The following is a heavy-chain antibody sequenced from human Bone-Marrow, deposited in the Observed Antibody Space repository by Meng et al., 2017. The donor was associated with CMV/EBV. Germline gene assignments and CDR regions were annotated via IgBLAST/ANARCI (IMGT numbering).Heavy chain of an antibody. D-gene: IGHD1-1*01. V-gene: IGHV1-46*03. J-gene: IGHJ4*02. CDR2: INPSCGHT. CDR3: ASAPQLDRRSLPFDY. Sequence: QVDLVQSRAEVKHPGAPVMVSCKASGYSFTSYYMHWVRQAPGKGLEWMVIINPSCGHTRSAQKFQDRVTLTRDTCTGAVYMDVSSLRSEGTAFYYCASAPQLDRRSLPFDYWGQGTLVTVSS. CDR1: GYSFTSYY.